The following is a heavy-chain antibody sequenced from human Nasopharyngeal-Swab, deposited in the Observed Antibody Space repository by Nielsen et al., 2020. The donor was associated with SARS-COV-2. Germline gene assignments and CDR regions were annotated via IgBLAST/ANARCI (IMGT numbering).Heavy chain of an antibody. CDR2: IYYSGST. CDR1: GGSISSYY. J-gene: IGHJ6*03. CDR3: ARVVVGTGGYYYYMDV. V-gene: IGHV4-59*01. D-gene: IGHD2-21*01. Sequence: SATLSLTCTVSGGSISSYYWSWIRQPPGKGLEWIGYIYYSGSTNYNPSLKSRVTISVDTSKNQFSLKLSSVTAADTAVYYCARVVVGTGGYYYYMDVWGKGTTVTVSS.